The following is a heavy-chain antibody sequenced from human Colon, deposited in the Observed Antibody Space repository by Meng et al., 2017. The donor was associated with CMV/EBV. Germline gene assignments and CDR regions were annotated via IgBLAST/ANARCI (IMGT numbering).Heavy chain of an antibody. CDR2: ISRSGDII. CDR3: ARIMFCDDTSCYSHYGMDV. CDR1: GFRFNNYE. V-gene: IGHV3-48*03. J-gene: IGHJ6*02. Sequence: GESLKISCAASGFRFNNYEVNWVRQAPGKGLEWVAYISRSGDIIDYADSVKGRFTVSRDNANNSLFVQMNSLRGEDTGVYYCARIMFCDDTSCYSHYGMDVWGQGTTVTVSS. D-gene: IGHD3-22*01.